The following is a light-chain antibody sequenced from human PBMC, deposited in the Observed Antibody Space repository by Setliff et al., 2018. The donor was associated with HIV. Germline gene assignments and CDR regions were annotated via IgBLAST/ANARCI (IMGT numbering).Light chain of an antibody. CDR1: SSDVGGYNY. V-gene: IGLV2-23*02. CDR2: DVK. Sequence: QSVLTQPASVSGSPGQSITLSCTGASSDVGGYNYVSWYQQHPDKAPKLMIYDVKNRPSGVSDRFSGSKSGNTASLTISGLQAEDEADYYCCSYAGSGPVFGAGTKVTLL. CDR3: CSYAGSGPV. J-gene: IGLJ1*01.